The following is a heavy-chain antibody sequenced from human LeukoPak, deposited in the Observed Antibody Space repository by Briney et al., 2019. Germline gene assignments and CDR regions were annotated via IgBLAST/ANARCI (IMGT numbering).Heavy chain of an antibody. D-gene: IGHD4-17*01. CDR3: ARQYGGYGDGYYYYYYMDV. CDR2: INHSGSA. V-gene: IGHV4-34*01. Sequence: SETLSLTCAVYGGSFSNYYWTWIRQPPGKGLEWIGEINHSGSARYNPSLKSRVIISVDTSKNQFSLKLSSVTAADTAVYYCARQYGGYGDGYYYYYYMDVWGKGTTVTISS. J-gene: IGHJ6*03. CDR1: GGSFSNYY.